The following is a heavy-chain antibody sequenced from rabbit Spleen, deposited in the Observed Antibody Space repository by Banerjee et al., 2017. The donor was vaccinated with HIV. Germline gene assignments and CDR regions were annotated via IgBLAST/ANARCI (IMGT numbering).Heavy chain of an antibody. D-gene: IGHD8-1*01. CDR1: GVSFSDKDV. Sequence: QEQLVESGGGLVKPEGSLTLTCKASGVSFSDKDVMCWVRQAPGKGLEWIACINIVTGKSVYASWAKGRFTMSRISSTTVTLQVTSLTAADTATYFCARDSGTSFSSYGMDLWGQGTLVTVS. CDR3: ARDSGTSFSSYGMDL. CDR2: INIVTGKS. V-gene: IGHV1S45*01. J-gene: IGHJ6*01.